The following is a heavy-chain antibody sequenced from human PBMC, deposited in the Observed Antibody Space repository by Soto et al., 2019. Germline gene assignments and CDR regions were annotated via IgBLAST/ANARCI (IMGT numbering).Heavy chain of an antibody. Sequence: GESLKISCKGSGNSFTSHWIGWVRQMPGKGLEWMGIIYVGDSETRYSPPFQGQATISADKSISTAYLQWSSLKASDTAMYYCASQYCSSSSCYFDYWGQGTLVTVSS. CDR1: GNSFTSHW. CDR3: ASQYCSSSSCYFDY. D-gene: IGHD2-15*01. V-gene: IGHV5-51*01. CDR2: IYVGDSET. J-gene: IGHJ4*02.